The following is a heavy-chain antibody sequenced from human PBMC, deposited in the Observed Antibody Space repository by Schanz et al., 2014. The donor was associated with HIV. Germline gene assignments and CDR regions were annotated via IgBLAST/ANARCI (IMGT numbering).Heavy chain of an antibody. CDR2: ISGSGGST. CDR1: GFTFSSYA. CDR3: VRLMSSDYDFYHYGMDV. D-gene: IGHD4-17*01. J-gene: IGHJ6*02. V-gene: IGHV3-23*01. Sequence: EVQLLESGGGLVQPGGSLRLSCAASGFTFSSYAMSWVRQAPGKGLEWVSAISGSGGSTYYADSVKGRFTISRDNSKNTLYLQMNSLRAEDTAVYYCVRLMSSDYDFYHYGMDVWGQGTTVTVSS.